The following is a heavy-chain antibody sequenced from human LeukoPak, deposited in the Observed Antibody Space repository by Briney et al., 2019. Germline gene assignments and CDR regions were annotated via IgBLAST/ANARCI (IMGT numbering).Heavy chain of an antibody. CDR1: GFTFTSYA. V-gene: IGHV3-23*01. CDR2: LTGDGNT. D-gene: IGHD6-19*01. CDR3: ARDYPSLVGTIDY. J-gene: IGHJ4*02. Sequence: GGSLRLSCAASGFTFTSYAMSWVRQAPGKGLEWVSVLTGDGNTYYADSVKGRFTISRDNSKNTLYLQMNSLRAEDTAVYYCARDYPSLVGTIDYWGQGTLVTVSS.